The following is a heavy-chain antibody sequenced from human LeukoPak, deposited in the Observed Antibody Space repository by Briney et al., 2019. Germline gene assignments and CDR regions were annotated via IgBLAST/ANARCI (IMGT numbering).Heavy chain of an antibody. V-gene: IGHV3-23*01. Sequence: GGSLRLSCAASGFTFSSSAMSWVRQVPGKGLEWVSGISASGGSTYYADSVKGRFTISRDNSKNTLHLQMNSLRAEDTALYYCASLGYCSGGSCYARRDYWGQGTLVTVSS. D-gene: IGHD2-15*01. J-gene: IGHJ4*02. CDR1: GFTFSSSA. CDR2: ISASGGST. CDR3: ASLGYCSGGSCYARRDY.